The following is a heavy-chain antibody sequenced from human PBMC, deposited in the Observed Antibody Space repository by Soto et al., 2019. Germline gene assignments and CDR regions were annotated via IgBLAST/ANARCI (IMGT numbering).Heavy chain of an antibody. J-gene: IGHJ4*02. D-gene: IGHD3-22*01. CDR2: LYYGRSA. CDR1: GDSISTYY. V-gene: IGHV4-59*01. CDR3: ALRSTAVVPEY. Sequence: QVQLQESGPGLVKPSETLSLTCAVSGDSISTYYCMWIRQPPGKGLESIGYLYYGRSANYNPSLKSRVTLSVDTSTYQCSLTLSSMTAADTAVYYCALRSTAVVPEYWGLGTLVTVSS.